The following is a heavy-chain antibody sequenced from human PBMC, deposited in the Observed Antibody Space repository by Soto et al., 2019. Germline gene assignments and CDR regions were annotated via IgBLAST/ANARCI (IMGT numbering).Heavy chain of an antibody. V-gene: IGHV1-2*04. CDR3: ARAGRGSGYYNFYYYGMDV. Sequence: GASVKVSCKASGYTFAGYYMHWVRQAPGQGLEWMGWINPNSGGTNYAQKFQGWVTMTRDTSISTAYMELSRLRSDDTAVYYCARAGRGSGYYNFYYYGMDVWGQGTTVTVSS. J-gene: IGHJ6*02. CDR2: INPNSGGT. CDR1: GYTFAGYY. D-gene: IGHD3-3*01.